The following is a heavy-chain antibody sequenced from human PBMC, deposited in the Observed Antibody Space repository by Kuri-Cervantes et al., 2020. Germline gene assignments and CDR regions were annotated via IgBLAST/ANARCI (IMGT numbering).Heavy chain of an antibody. CDR1: GGSFSGYY. CDR2: INHSGST. J-gene: IGHJ5*02. Sequence: SETLSLTCAVYGGSFSGYYWSWIRQPPGKGLEWIGEINHSGSTNYNPSLKSRVTISVDTSKNQFSLKLSSVTAADTAVYCCARHLRYFDWLLIGSWFDPWGQGTLVTVSS. CDR3: ARHLRYFDWLLIGSWFDP. V-gene: IGHV4-34*01. D-gene: IGHD3-9*01.